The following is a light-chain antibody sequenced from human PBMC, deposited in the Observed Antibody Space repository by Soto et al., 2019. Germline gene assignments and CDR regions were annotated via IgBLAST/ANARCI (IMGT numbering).Light chain of an antibody. CDR1: QSLSSN. Sequence: EIVMTQSPATLSVSPGERATLSCRASQSLSSNLAWYQQRPGQAPRLLIYGASTRATGIPARFSGSESGTQFTLTISSLQSEDFAVYYCQQYNQWPGTFGQGTKVEIK. J-gene: IGKJ1*01. CDR3: QQYNQWPGT. V-gene: IGKV3-15*01. CDR2: GAS.